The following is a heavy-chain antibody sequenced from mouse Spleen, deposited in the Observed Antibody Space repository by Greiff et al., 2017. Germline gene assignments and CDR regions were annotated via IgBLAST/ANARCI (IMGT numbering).Heavy chain of an antibody. V-gene: IGHV2-4-1*01. D-gene: IGHD2-1*01. Sequence: QVQLKESGPGLVAPSQSLSITCTVSGFSLTNYAVHWVPQSPGKGLEWLGVIWSDGSTDYNAAFISRLSISKDNSKSQVFFKMNSLQADDTAIYYCARDYYGNYGWYFDVWGAGTTVTVSS. CDR1: GFSLTNYA. J-gene: IGHJ1*01. CDR2: IWSDGST. CDR3: ARDYYGNYGWYFDV.